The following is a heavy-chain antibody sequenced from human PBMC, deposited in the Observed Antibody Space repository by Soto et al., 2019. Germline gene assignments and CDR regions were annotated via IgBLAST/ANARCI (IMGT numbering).Heavy chain of an antibody. CDR1: GFTFSSYA. J-gene: IGHJ3*02. V-gene: IGHV3-30*04. Sequence: GALRLSCAASGFTFSSYAMHWVRQAPGKGLEWVAVISYDGSNKYYADSVKGRFTISRDNSKNTLYLQMNSLRAEDTAVYYCARDRDYYGSGSAFDIWGQGTMVTVSS. D-gene: IGHD3-10*01. CDR2: ISYDGSNK. CDR3: ARDRDYYGSGSAFDI.